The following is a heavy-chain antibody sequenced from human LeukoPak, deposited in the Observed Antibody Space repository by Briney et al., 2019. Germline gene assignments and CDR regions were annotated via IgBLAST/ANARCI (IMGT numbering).Heavy chain of an antibody. V-gene: IGHV3-33*01. CDR1: GFIFRNYC. CDR3: ARDITMGGGVKSLYGMLV. CDR2: IWSNGSTK. J-gene: IGHJ6*02. D-gene: IGHD3-10*01. Sequence: GGSLRLSCAASGFIFRNYCMNWIRHAPGKGLEWVAYIWSNGSTKFYADSVKGRFTISRDNSKNMLYLQMNSLRAEDTAVYYCARDITMGGGVKSLYGMLVWGQETKVTVSS.